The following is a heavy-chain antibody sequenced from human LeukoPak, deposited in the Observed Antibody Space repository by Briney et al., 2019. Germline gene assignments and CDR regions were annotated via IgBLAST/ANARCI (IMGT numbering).Heavy chain of an antibody. CDR3: ARSTVPIDFWSGYHTYYGMDV. D-gene: IGHD3-3*01. V-gene: IGHV1-69*13. J-gene: IGHJ6*02. Sequence: ASVKVSCKASGGTFSSYAISWVRQAPGQGLEWMGGIIPIFGTANYAQKFQGRVTITADESASTAYMELSSLRSEDTAVYYCARSTVPIDFWSGYHTYYGMDVWGQGTTVTVSS. CDR2: IIPIFGTA. CDR1: GGTFSSYA.